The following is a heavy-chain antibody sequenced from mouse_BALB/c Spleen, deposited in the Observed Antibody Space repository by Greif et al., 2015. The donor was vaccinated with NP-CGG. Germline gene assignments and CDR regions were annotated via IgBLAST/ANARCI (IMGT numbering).Heavy chain of an antibody. V-gene: IGHV14-3*02. Sequence: VQLQQSGAELVKPGASVKLSCTASGFNIKDTYMHWVKQRPEQGLEWIGRIDPANGNTKYDPKFQGKATTTADTSSNTAYLQLSSLTSEDTAVYYFASLAYYRYDDDPYPMDYWGQGTSVTVSS. CDR1: GFNIKDTY. CDR3: ASLAYYRYDDDPYPMDY. D-gene: IGHD2-14*01. CDR2: IDPANGNT. J-gene: IGHJ4*01.